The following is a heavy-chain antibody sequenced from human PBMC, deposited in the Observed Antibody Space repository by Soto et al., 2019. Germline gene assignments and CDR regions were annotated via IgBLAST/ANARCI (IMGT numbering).Heavy chain of an antibody. Sequence: PGGSLRLSCAASGFTFSGYSVNWVRQAPEKGLEWVSSISSSSSYIYYADSVKGRFTISRDNAKNSLYLQMNSLRAEDTAVYYCASGYSSGWYGPFDPWGQGTLVTVSS. CDR1: GFTFSGYS. V-gene: IGHV3-21*01. D-gene: IGHD6-19*01. CDR3: ASGYSSGWYGPFDP. CDR2: ISSSSSYI. J-gene: IGHJ5*02.